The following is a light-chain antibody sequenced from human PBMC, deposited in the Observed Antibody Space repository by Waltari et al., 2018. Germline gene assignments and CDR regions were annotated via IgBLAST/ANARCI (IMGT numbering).Light chain of an antibody. V-gene: IGKV3-11*01. CDR1: QSVGGY. J-gene: IGKJ2*01. Sequence: EIVLTQSPDTLSLSPGERATLSCSASQSVGGYLAWYQHKPGQAPRLLISGASNRATGIPARFSGSGSGTDFTLTISSLEPEDFAVYYCQQRAGWPLYSFGQGTRLEI. CDR2: GAS. CDR3: QQRAGWPLYS.